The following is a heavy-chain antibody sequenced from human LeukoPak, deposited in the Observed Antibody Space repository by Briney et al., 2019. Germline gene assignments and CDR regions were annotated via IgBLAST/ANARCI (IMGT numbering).Heavy chain of an antibody. J-gene: IGHJ5*02. CDR2: MYYSGST. CDR1: GGSISSGDYY. CDR3: ARGGGGYCSSTSCHAAWFDP. V-gene: IGHV4-30-4*01. Sequence: SSETLSLTCTVSGGSISSGDYYWSWIRQPPGKGLEWIGYMYYSGSTYYNPSLKSRVTISVDTSKNQFSLKLSSVTAADTAVYYCARGGGGYCSSTSCHAAWFDPWGQGTLVTVSS. D-gene: IGHD2-2*01.